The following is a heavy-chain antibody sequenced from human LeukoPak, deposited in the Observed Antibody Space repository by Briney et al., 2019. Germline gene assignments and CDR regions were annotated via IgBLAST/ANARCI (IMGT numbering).Heavy chain of an antibody. V-gene: IGHV4-34*01. CDR1: GGSFSGYY. Sequence: PSETLSLTCAVYGGSFSGYYWSWIRQPPGKGLEWIGEINHSGSTNYNPSLTSRVTISVDTSKNQFSLKLSSVTAADTAVYYCASRDTAMVTVYNPPFDPWGQGTLVTVSS. CDR3: ASRDTAMVTVYNPPFDP. J-gene: IGHJ5*02. CDR2: INHSGST. D-gene: IGHD5-18*01.